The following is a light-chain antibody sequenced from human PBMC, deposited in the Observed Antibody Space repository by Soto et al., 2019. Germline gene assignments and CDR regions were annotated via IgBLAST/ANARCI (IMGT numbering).Light chain of an antibody. J-gene: IGLJ2*01. CDR1: SSDVGGFNY. V-gene: IGLV2-14*01. Sequence: QSALTQPASVSGSPGQSITISCTGTSSDVGGFNYVSWYQHHPGKAPKLMIYEVSNRPSGVSNRFSGSKSGNTASLTISGLRPEDEADYYCSSYASTSSHVLFGGGTQLTVL. CDR2: EVS. CDR3: SSYASTSSHVL.